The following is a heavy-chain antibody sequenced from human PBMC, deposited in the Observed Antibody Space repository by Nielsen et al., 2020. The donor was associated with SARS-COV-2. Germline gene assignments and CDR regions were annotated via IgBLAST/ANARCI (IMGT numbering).Heavy chain of an antibody. CDR3: ARSPFHRSSWYGMDV. CDR2: ITVTSDTI. CDR1: GFTFSSYA. Sequence: GESLKISCAASGFTFSSYAMHWVRQAPGKGLEWLSYITVTSDTIYYADPVKGRFTISRDNVKNSLYLQLSSLSAEDTAVHYCARSPFHRSSWYGMDVWGQGTTVTVSS. J-gene: IGHJ6*02. D-gene: IGHD6-13*01. V-gene: IGHV3-48*01.